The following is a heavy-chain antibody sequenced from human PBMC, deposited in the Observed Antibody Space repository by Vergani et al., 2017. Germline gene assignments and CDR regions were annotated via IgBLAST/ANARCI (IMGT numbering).Heavy chain of an antibody. CDR2: IIPILGIA. J-gene: IGHJ4*02. CDR3: AADLGVWVGATTSGFDY. D-gene: IGHD1-26*01. Sequence: QVELVQSGAEVKKPGSSVKVSCKASGGTFSSYTISWVRQAPGQGLEWMGRIIPILGIANYAQKFQGRVTITADKSTSTAYMELSSLRSEDTAVYYCAADLGVWVGATTSGFDYWGQGTLVTVSS. CDR1: GGTFSSYT. V-gene: IGHV1-69*02.